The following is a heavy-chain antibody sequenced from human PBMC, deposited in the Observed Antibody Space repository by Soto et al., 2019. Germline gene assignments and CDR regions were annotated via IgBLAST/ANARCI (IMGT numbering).Heavy chain of an antibody. Sequence: QITLKESGPTLVKPTQTLTLTCTFSGFSLSTSGVGVGWIRQPPGKALEWLALIYWDDDKRYSPSLKSRLTITKDTSKTQVVLTMTNMDPVDTATYYCGHISPMVRGLDYWGQGTLVTVSS. V-gene: IGHV2-5*02. CDR3: GHISPMVRGLDY. J-gene: IGHJ4*02. D-gene: IGHD3-10*01. CDR1: GFSLSTSGVG. CDR2: IYWDDDK.